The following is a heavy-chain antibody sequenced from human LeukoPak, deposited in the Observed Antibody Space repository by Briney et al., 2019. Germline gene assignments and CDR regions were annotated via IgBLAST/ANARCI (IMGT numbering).Heavy chain of an antibody. CDR2: IYTSGST. J-gene: IGHJ6*03. CDR3: ARVRSVAGLSYYYYMDV. D-gene: IGHD6-19*01. V-gene: IGHV4-4*07. CDR1: GGSISSYY. Sequence: SETLSLTCTVSGGSISSYYWSWIRQPAGKGLEWIGRIYTSGSTNYNPSLKSRVTMSVDTSKNQFSLKLSSVTAADTAVYYCARVRSVAGLSYYYYMDVWGKGTTVTISS.